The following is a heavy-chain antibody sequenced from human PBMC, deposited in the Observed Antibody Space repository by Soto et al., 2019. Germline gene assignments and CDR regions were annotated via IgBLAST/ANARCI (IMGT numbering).Heavy chain of an antibody. CDR3: ARDRGSSGWYDAFDI. J-gene: IGHJ3*02. CDR1: GFTFSSYG. Sequence: QVQLVESGGGVVQPGGSLRLSCAASGFTFSSYGMHWVRQAPGKGLEWVAVISYDGRNKYYADSVKGRFTISRDNSKNTLNLQMNSLRAEDTAVYYCARDRGSSGWYDAFDIWGQGTMVTVSS. V-gene: IGHV3-30*03. D-gene: IGHD6-19*01. CDR2: ISYDGRNK.